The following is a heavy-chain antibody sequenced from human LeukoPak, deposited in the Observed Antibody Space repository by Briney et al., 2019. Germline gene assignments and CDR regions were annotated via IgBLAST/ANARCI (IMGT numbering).Heavy chain of an antibody. CDR1: GGSINNYY. D-gene: IGHD6-19*01. V-gene: IGHV4-4*07. CDR3: AGRGLSTGWTFDY. CDR2: IHTSGST. J-gene: IGHJ4*01. Sequence: ASETLSLTCTVSGGSINNYYWSWIRQPAGKGLEWIAQIHTSGSTNFNPSLKSRVSISMDTPNNQFSLMISSVTAADTAIYYCAGRGLSTGWTFDYWGHGTLVTVSS.